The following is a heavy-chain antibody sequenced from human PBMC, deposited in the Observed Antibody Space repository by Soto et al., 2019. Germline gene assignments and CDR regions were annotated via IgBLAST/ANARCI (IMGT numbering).Heavy chain of an antibody. CDR2: ISSSSTI. Sequence: GGSLRLSCAASGFTFSSYNMNWVRQAPGKGLEWVSYISSSSTIYYGDSVKGRFTISRDNARNSLYLQMNSLRAEDTAVYYCARGLYYYDSSGYWGYWGQGTLVTVSS. CDR3: ARGLYYYDSSGYWGY. V-gene: IGHV3-48*01. J-gene: IGHJ4*02. CDR1: GFTFSSYN. D-gene: IGHD3-22*01.